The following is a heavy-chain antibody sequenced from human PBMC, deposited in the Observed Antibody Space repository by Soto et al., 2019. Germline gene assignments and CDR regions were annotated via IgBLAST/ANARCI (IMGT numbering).Heavy chain of an antibody. CDR3: ARDSSGWYHQDY. D-gene: IGHD6-19*01. J-gene: IGHJ4*02. CDR2: ISSSSSYI. CDR1: GFTFSSYS. Sequence: GGSLRLSCAASGFTFSSYSMNWVRQAPGKGLEWVSSISSSSSYIYYADSVKGRFTISRDNAKNSLYLQMNSLRAEDTAVYYCARDSSGWYHQDYWGQGTLVTVSS. V-gene: IGHV3-21*01.